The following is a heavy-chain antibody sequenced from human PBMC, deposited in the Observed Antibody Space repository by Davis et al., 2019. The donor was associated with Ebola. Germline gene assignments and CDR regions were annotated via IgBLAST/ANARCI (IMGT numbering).Heavy chain of an antibody. Sequence: GESLKISCAASGFSFSSYWMHWVRQAPGKGLVWVSRIKSDGTTISYADSVKGRFTISRDNAKNTLYLQMNSLRAEDTAVYYCANLDYGDNSGFDYWGQGTLVTVSS. D-gene: IGHD4-23*01. CDR1: GFSFSSYW. CDR2: IKSDGTTI. CDR3: ANLDYGDNSGFDY. J-gene: IGHJ4*02. V-gene: IGHV3-74*01.